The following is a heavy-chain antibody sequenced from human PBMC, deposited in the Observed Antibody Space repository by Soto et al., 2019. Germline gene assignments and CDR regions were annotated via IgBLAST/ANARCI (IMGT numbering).Heavy chain of an antibody. J-gene: IGHJ4*02. Sequence: EVQLVESGGGLIKPGGSLRLSCAASGFSFSNAWMTWVRQAPGKGLEWVGLIKRKADGGTTDYAAPVKGRFTISRDDSKTTMYLEMNSLTTEDTGVYYCATGILHSDWGQGTLVTVSS. CDR2: IKRKADGGTT. CDR3: ATGILHSD. V-gene: IGHV3-15*01. D-gene: IGHD4-4*01. CDR1: GFSFSNAW.